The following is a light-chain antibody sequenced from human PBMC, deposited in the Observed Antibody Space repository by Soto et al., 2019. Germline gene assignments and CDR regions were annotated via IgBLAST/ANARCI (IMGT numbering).Light chain of an antibody. J-gene: IGKJ5*01. Sequence: SPGESVTLSCRASQSVTRNLAWHQQIPGQAPRLLVYHASVRATGIPARFSGSGSGTEFSLTISNLQSEDFAIYFCQQYHDWPPITFGQGTRLGIK. CDR1: QSVTRN. V-gene: IGKV3-15*01. CDR3: QQYHDWPPIT. CDR2: HAS.